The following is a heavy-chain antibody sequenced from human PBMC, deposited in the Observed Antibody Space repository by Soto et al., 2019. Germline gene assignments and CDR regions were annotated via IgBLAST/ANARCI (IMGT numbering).Heavy chain of an antibody. J-gene: IGHJ4*02. V-gene: IGHV3-23*01. Sequence: PGGSLRLSCAASGFTFSSYAMSWVRQAPWKGLEWVSAISGSGGSTYYADSVKGRFTISRDNSKNTLYLQMNSLRAEDTAVYYCAKVACSGGSCYRDSHFDYWGQGTLVTVSS. D-gene: IGHD2-15*01. CDR2: ISGSGGST. CDR1: GFTFSSYA. CDR3: AKVACSGGSCYRDSHFDY.